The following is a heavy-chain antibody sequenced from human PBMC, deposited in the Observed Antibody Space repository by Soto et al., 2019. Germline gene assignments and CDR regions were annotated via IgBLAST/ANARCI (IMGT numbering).Heavy chain of an antibody. CDR1: GGSNSSSSYY. CDR3: ASVPSGYSYGYAYFYYWMVV. V-gene: IGHV4-39*01. CDR2: IYYSGGT. Sequence: SETLSLTCSVSGGSNSSSSYYWGCIRQPPGKGLEWIGSIYYSGGTYYNPSLKSRVTISVDTSKNQFSLKLSSVTAANTAVYYCASVPSGYSYGYAYFYYWMVVWGQGTTFTVFS. D-gene: IGHD5-18*01. J-gene: IGHJ6*02.